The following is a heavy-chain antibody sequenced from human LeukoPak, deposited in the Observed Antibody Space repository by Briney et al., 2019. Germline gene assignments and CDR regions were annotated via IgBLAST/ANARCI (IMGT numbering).Heavy chain of an antibody. CDR3: ARVVPADIGGYYYYGMDV. J-gene: IGHJ6*02. CDR1: GFTLDDYG. CDR2: ILCIGGRT. Sequence: PGGSLRPSCAASGFTLDDYGMGWVRPAPGEGLGWVRGILCIGGRTGYDASGKGRITVSRYNAKNSLYLQMNSLTAEDTAWYYCARVVPADIGGYYYYGMDVWGQGTTVTVSS. V-gene: IGHV3-20*04. D-gene: IGHD2-2*01.